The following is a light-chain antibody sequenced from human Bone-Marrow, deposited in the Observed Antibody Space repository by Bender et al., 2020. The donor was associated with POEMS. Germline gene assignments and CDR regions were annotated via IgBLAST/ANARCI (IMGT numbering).Light chain of an antibody. Sequence: QSVLTKPPSASGTPGQRVTISCSGGSSNIGAHAVNWYQHLPGTAPKLLIYSSHRRPSGVSNRFSGSKSGNTASLTISGLQAEDEADYYCCSYAGSTTVFGGGTELTVL. V-gene: IGLV1-44*01. CDR2: SSH. J-gene: IGLJ2*01. CDR1: SSNIGAHA. CDR3: CSYAGSTTV.